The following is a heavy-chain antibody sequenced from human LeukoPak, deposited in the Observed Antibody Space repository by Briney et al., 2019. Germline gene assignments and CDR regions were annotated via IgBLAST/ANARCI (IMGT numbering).Heavy chain of an antibody. CDR2: ISYDGSNK. D-gene: IGHD3-10*01. Sequence: GSLRLSCAASGFTFSSYGMHWVRQAPGKGLEWVAVISYDGSNKYYADSVKGRFTSSRDNSKNTLYLQMNSLRAEDTAVYYCASLYGSGPNWFDPWGQGTLVTVSS. V-gene: IGHV3-30*03. CDR3: ASLYGSGPNWFDP. J-gene: IGHJ5*02. CDR1: GFTFSSYG.